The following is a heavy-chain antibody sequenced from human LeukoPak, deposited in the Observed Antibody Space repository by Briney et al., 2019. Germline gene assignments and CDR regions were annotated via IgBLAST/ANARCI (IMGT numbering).Heavy chain of an antibody. V-gene: IGHV4-34*01. CDR1: GGSFSGYY. Sequence: PSETLSLTCAVYGGSFSGYYWSWIRQPPGKGLEWIGEINHSGSNNYNPSLKSRVTISVDTSKNQFSLKLSSVTAADTAVYYCARGAQYFDWLLYNAFDIWGQGTMVTVSS. D-gene: IGHD3-9*01. J-gene: IGHJ3*02. CDR3: ARGAQYFDWLLYNAFDI. CDR2: INHSGSN.